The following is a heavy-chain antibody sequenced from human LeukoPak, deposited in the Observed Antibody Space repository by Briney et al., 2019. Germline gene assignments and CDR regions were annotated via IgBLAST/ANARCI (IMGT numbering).Heavy chain of an antibody. V-gene: IGHV3-23*01. D-gene: IGHD1-26*01. CDR3: AKDLSLALPPRYYDY. CDR1: GFTFSSYA. J-gene: IGHJ4*02. Sequence: GGSLRLSCAASGFTFSSYAMSWVRQAPGKGLEWVSIIRGSGGNTYDGDSVKGRFTISRDNSKNTLYLQMNSLRAEDTAVYYCAKDLSLALPPRYYDYWGQGTLVTVSS. CDR2: IRGSGGNT.